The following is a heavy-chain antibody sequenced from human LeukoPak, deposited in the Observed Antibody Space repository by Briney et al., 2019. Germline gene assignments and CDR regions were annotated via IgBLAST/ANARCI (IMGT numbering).Heavy chain of an antibody. J-gene: IGHJ6*03. CDR2: IIPIFGTA. V-gene: IGHV1-69*06. Sequence: ASVKVSCKASGGTFSSYAISWVRQAPGQGLEWMGGIIPIFGTANYAQKFQGRVTITADKSTSTAYMELSSLRSEDTAVYYCARASCSRTSCYLDDYMDVWGKGTTVTISS. CDR1: GGTFSSYA. CDR3: ARASCSRTSCYLDDYMDV. D-gene: IGHD2-2*01.